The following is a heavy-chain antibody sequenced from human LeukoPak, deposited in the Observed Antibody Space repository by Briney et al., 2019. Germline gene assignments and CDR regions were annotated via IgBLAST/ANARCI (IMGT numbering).Heavy chain of an antibody. V-gene: IGHV4-59*01. Sequence: SETLSLTCTVSGGSISSYYWSWIRQPPGKGLEWIGYIYYSGSTNYNPSLKSRVTISVDTSKNQFSLKLSSVTAADTAVYYCARVQYSGYSGYEFDYWGQGTLVTVSS. D-gene: IGHD5-12*01. CDR1: GGSISSYY. CDR3: ARVQYSGYSGYEFDY. J-gene: IGHJ4*02. CDR2: IYYSGST.